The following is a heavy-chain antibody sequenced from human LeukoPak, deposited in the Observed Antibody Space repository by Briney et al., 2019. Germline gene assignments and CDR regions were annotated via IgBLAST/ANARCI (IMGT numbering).Heavy chain of an antibody. CDR1: GYTFTSHG. V-gene: IGHV1-18*01. D-gene: IGHD3-10*01. CDR3: TRRGPPATNWFDP. Sequence: ASVTVSCKPSGYTFTSHGINWVRQAPGQGLEWMGWISTYNGDTNSAQKFQGRVTLTTDTSTSTAYMELGSLRYDDTAVYYCTRRGPPATNWFDPWGQGTLVTVSS. J-gene: IGHJ5*02. CDR2: ISTYNGDT.